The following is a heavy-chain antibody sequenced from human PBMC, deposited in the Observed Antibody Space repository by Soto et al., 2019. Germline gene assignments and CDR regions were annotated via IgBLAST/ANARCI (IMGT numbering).Heavy chain of an antibody. V-gene: IGHV4-59*01. J-gene: IGHJ4*02. CDR1: GGSISSYY. CDR3: ARESPNGDIDY. D-gene: IGHD4-17*01. Sequence: LSLTCTVSGGSISSYYWSWIRQPPGKGLEWIGYIYYSGSTNYNPSLKSRATISVDTSKNQFSLKLSSVTAADTAVYYCARESPNGDIDYWGQGTLVTVSS. CDR2: IYYSGST.